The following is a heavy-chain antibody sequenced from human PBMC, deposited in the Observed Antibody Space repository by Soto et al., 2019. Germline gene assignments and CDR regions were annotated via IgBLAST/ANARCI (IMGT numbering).Heavy chain of an antibody. V-gene: IGHV3-30*18. J-gene: IGHJ6*02. CDR1: GFTFSSYG. CDR3: AKQKGVLRYFDWLYLYYGMDV. D-gene: IGHD3-9*01. Sequence: GGSLRLSCAASGFTFSSYGMHWVRQAPGKGLEWVAVISYDGSNKYYADSVKGRFTISRDNSKNTLYLQMNSLRAEGTAVYYCAKQKGVLRYFDWLYLYYGMDVWGQGTTVTVSS. CDR2: ISYDGSNK.